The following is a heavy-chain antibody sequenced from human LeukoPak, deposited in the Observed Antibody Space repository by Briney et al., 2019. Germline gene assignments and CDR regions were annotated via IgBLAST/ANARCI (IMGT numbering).Heavy chain of an antibody. CDR3: AKDAQYYYGSGSYSEDY. V-gene: IGHV3-23*01. CDR1: GFTFSSYA. J-gene: IGHJ4*02. Sequence: GGSLRLSCAASGFTFSSYAMSWVRQAPGKGLEWVSAISGSGGSTYYADSVKGRFTISRDNSKNTLYLQMNSLRAEDTAVYYCAKDAQYYYGSGSYSEDYWGQGTLVTVSS. CDR2: ISGSGGST. D-gene: IGHD3-10*01.